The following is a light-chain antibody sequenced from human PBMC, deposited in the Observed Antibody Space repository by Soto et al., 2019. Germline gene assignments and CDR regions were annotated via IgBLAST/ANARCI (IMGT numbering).Light chain of an antibody. CDR1: QSVSSN. CDR3: QQRSDWPPIT. Sequence: IVMTQSPATLSVSPWERATLSCRASQSVSSNLAWYQQKPGQAPRLLIYDASNRAAGVPYRFRGSGSGTDFTLTISSVEPEDFGVYYCQQRSDWPPITFGQGTRLEIK. CDR2: DAS. J-gene: IGKJ5*01. V-gene: IGKV3-11*01.